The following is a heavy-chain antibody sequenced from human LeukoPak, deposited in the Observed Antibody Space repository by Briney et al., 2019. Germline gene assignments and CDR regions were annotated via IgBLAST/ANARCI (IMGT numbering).Heavy chain of an antibody. CDR2: IYYSGST. Sequence: SETLSLTCTVSGGSISPYYWSWIRQPPGKGLEWIGYIYYSGSTNYSPSLKSRVTISLDTSKNQFSLKLSSVTAADTAVYYCARHCSSTSCYLGDDYWGQGTLVTVSS. J-gene: IGHJ4*02. CDR3: ARHCSSTSCYLGDDY. V-gene: IGHV4-59*08. CDR1: GGSISPYY. D-gene: IGHD2-2*01.